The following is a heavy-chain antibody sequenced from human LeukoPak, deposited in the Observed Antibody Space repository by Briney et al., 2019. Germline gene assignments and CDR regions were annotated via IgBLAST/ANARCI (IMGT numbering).Heavy chain of an antibody. J-gene: IGHJ4*02. CDR3: GSDCSGGSWAICY. Sequence: ASVKVSCKASGYSFSGNYIHWVRQAPGQGLEWMGWINPISGGTNYVQKLQGRVTMTIDTSITTAYMELNSLRSDDTAVYYCGSDCSGGSWAICYRGQGTLVTASS. CDR1: GYSFSGNY. CDR2: INPISGGT. V-gene: IGHV1-2*02. D-gene: IGHD2-15*01.